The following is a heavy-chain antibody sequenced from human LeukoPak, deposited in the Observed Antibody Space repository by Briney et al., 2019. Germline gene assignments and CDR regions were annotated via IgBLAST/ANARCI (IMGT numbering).Heavy chain of an antibody. V-gene: IGHV1-24*01. CDR2: FDPEDGET. Sequence: GASVKVSCKVSGYTLTELSMHWVRQAPGKGLEWMGGFDPEDGETIYSQKFQGRVTMTEDTSTDTGYMELSSLRSEDTAVYYCASGTTDIVVVPATLRNYYFDYWGQGTLVTVSS. D-gene: IGHD2-2*01. CDR1: GYTLTELS. J-gene: IGHJ4*02. CDR3: ASGTTDIVVVPATLRNYYFDY.